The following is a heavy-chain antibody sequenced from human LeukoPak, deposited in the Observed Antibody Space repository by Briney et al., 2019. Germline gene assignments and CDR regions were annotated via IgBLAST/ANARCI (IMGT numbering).Heavy chain of an antibody. CDR3: AILLGDYGTFDY. J-gene: IGHJ4*02. CDR2: IIPILGIA. V-gene: IGHV1-69*02. Sequence: SVKVSCKASGGTFSSYTISWVRQAPGQGLEWMGRIIPILGIANYAQKFQGRVTITADKSTSTAYMELSSLRSEDTAVYYCAILLGDYGTFDYWGQGTLVTVSS. D-gene: IGHD4-17*01. CDR1: GGTFSSYT.